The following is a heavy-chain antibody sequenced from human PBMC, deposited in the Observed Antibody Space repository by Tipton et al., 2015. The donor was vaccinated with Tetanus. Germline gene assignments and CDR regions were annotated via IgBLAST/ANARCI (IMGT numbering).Heavy chain of an antibody. V-gene: IGHV3-7*01. Sequence: SLRLSCSASGFIFSNYWMSWVRQAPGKGLEWVANINRDGSDKYYVDSVKGRFTISRDEAKNSLYLQMNSLRAEDTAIYYCARGAYGQFDYWGQGTLVTVSS. J-gene: IGHJ4*02. D-gene: IGHD4-17*01. CDR1: GFIFSNYW. CDR3: ARGAYGQFDY. CDR2: INRDGSDK.